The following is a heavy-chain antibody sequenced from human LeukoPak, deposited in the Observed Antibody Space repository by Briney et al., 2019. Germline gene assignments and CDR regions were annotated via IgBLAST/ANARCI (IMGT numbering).Heavy chain of an antibody. CDR2: FDPEDGET. J-gene: IGHJ4*02. CDR3: ATEVSWGYCSSTSCRVFDY. Sequence: ASVKVSCKVSGYTLTELSMHWVRQAPGKGLEWMGGFDPEDGETIYAQKFQGRVTMTEDTSTDTAYMELSSLRSEDTAVYYCATEVSWGYCSSTSCRVFDYWGQGALVTVSS. V-gene: IGHV1-24*01. CDR1: GYTLTELS. D-gene: IGHD2-2*01.